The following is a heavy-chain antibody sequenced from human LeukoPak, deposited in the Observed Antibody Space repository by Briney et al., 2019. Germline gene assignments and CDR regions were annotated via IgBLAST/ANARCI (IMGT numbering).Heavy chain of an antibody. CDR3: ARFLRDYAFDI. J-gene: IGHJ3*02. D-gene: IGHD4-17*01. V-gene: IGHV1-18*01. CDR2: ISAYKGNT. Sequence: ASVKVSCKASVYTFTIYGISWVRQAPGQGLEWMGWISAYKGNTNYAQKLQGRVTITTDTCTSTAYMELRSLRSDDTAVYYGARFLRDYAFDIWVQGTMVTVSS. CDR1: VYTFTIYG.